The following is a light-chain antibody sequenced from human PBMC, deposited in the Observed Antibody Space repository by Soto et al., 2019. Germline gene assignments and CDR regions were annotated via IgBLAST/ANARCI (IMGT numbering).Light chain of an antibody. CDR2: GAS. Sequence: EIVMTQSPATLSVSPGERATLSCRASQSVSSNLAWYQQKPGQAPRLLIYGASTRATGIPARFSGSGSGTEFTLTISSLQSEDFAVDYCQQYNNWPETFGQGTKVEIK. J-gene: IGKJ1*01. CDR3: QQYNNWPET. CDR1: QSVSSN. V-gene: IGKV3-15*01.